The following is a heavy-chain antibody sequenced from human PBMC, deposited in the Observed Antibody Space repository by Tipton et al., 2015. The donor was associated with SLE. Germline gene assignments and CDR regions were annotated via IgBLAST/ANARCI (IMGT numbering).Heavy chain of an antibody. CDR1: GGSISSSSYY. CDR3: ARQGTGFGSGRDDY. J-gene: IGHJ4*02. V-gene: IGHV4-39*01. D-gene: IGHD1-14*01. CDR2: IYYSGST. Sequence: TLSLTSTVSGGSISSSSYYWGWIRQPPGKEPEWIGSIYYSGSTYYTPSLKSRVTASVDTSKNQFSLSLYSVTVDDTAVYYCARQGTGFGSGRDDYWGQGILVTVSS.